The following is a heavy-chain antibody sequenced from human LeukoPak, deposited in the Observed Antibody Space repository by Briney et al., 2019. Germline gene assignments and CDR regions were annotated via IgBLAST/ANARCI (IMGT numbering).Heavy chain of an antibody. CDR1: GFTFTDDY. D-gene: IGHD5-12*01. CDR2: ISTSSYTI. J-gene: IGHJ4*02. CDR3: ARDRRSAHSAYDWGHLDY. V-gene: IGHV3-11*01. Sequence: GGSLRLSCVASGFTFTDDYMTWIRQAPGKGLEWISYISTSSYTIYYADSVKGRFTISRDNAKNSLYLQMNSLRVEDTAVYYCARDRRSAHSAYDWGHLDYWGQGTLVTVSS.